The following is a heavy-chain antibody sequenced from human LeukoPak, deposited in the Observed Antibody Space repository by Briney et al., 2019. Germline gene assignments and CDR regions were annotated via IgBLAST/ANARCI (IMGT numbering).Heavy chain of an antibody. J-gene: IGHJ4*02. D-gene: IGHD3-22*01. V-gene: IGHV3-23*01. CDR1: GITLSNYG. Sequence: GGSLRLSCAVSGITLSNYGMSWVRQAPGKGLEWVAGISDSDGRTNYADSVKGRFTISRDNPKNTLYLQMNSLRAEDTAVYFCAKRGVVIRVILVGFHKEAYYFDSWGQGALVTVFS. CDR3: AKRGVVIRVILVGFHKEAYYFDS. CDR2: ISDSDGRT.